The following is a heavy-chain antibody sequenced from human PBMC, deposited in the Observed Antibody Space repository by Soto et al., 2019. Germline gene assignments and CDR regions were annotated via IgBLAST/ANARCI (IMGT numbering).Heavy chain of an antibody. CDR2: IKQDGSEK. Sequence: AVSLRPSCAASGFTFCSFWMSGVRQAPGKGLEWVANIKQDGSEKYYVDSVKGRFTISRDNAKNSLYLQMNSLRAEDTAVYYCARDQACSSTSYSFCYYYYMDVWGKGT. J-gene: IGHJ6*03. CDR3: ARDQACSSTSYSFCYYYYMDV. D-gene: IGHD2-2*01. CDR1: GFTFCSFW. V-gene: IGHV3-7*01.